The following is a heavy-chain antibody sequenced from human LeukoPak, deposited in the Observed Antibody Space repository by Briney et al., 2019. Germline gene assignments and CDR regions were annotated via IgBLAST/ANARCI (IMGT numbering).Heavy chain of an antibody. Sequence: QPGGPLRLSCAASGFTFSSYAMSWVRQAPGKGLEWVSAVSGSGDSTYYADSVKGRFTISRDNSKNTVYLQMNSLRAEDTAVYYCAKEDTMVRGAPAAFDIWGQGTMVTVSS. V-gene: IGHV3-23*01. CDR1: GFTFSSYA. J-gene: IGHJ3*02. CDR2: VSGSGDST. CDR3: AKEDTMVRGAPAAFDI. D-gene: IGHD3-10*01.